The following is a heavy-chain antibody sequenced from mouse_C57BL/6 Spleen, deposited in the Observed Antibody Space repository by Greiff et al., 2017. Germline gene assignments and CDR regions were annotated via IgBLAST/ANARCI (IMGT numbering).Heavy chain of an antibody. CDR3: VRESSYFDY. D-gene: IGHD1-1*01. V-gene: IGHV10-3*01. Sequence: EVQLVESGGGLVQPKGSLKLSCAASGFTFNTYAMHWVRQAPGKGLEWVARIRSKSSNYATYYDESVKDRFTISRNDSQSMLYLQMNTRKTEDTAMYYCVRESSYFDYWGQGTTLTVSS. CDR1: GFTFNTYA. J-gene: IGHJ2*01. CDR2: IRSKSSNYAT.